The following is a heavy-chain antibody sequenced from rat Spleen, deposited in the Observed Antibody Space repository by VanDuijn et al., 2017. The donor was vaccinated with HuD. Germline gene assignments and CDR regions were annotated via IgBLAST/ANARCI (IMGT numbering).Heavy chain of an antibody. Sequence: EVQLQESGPGLVKPSQSLSHTCSVTNYSITSTYRWNWIRKFPGNKLEWMGYINSAGNTNYNPSLKSRISISRDTSKNQFFLQVNSLSTEDTATYYCARSEGTHYYLPFADWGQGSLVTVSS. D-gene: IGHD1-12*02. V-gene: IGHV3-3*01. CDR1: NYSITSTYR. J-gene: IGHJ3*01. CDR2: INSAGNT. CDR3: ARSEGTHYYLPFAD.